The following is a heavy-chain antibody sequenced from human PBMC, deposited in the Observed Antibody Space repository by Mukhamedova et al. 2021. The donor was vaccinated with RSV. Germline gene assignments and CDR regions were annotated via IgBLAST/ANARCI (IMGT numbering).Heavy chain of an antibody. Sequence: IRQPPGKGLEWIGYIYYSGSTYYNPSLKSRVTISVDTSKNQFSLKLSSVTAADTAVYYCARLVGATRFDSWGQGTLVTVSS. D-gene: IGHD1-26*01. V-gene: IGHV4-30-4*01. J-gene: IGHJ4*02. CDR2: IYYSGST. CDR3: ARLVGATRFDS.